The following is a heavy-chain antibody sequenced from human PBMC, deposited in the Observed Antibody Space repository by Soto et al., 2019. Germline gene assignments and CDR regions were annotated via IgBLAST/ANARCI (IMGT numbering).Heavy chain of an antibody. Sequence: GGSLRLSCAASGFTFSSYAMSWVRQAPGKGLEWVSAISGSGGSTYYADSVRGRFTISRDNSKNTLYLQMNNLRAEDTAVYYCAEVNHYDFWSGYYPGSRGPNARHYDYGGQGTLVTVSS. CDR3: AEVNHYDFWSGYYPGSRGPNARHYDY. V-gene: IGHV3-23*01. D-gene: IGHD3-3*01. CDR1: GFTFSSYA. J-gene: IGHJ4*02. CDR2: ISGSGGST.